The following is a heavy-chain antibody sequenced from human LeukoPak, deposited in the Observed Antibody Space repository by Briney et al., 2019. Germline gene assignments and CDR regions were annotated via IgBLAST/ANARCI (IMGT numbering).Heavy chain of an antibody. V-gene: IGHV3-23*01. CDR2: ISGDGGGT. D-gene: IGHD2-15*01. J-gene: IGHJ4*02. CDR3: LKDFGRNIGGPGY. Sequence: GGSLTLSCAASGFPFTTYTMAWVRQAPGGGLEWVSCISGDGGGTYYADSGKGRFALSRDHSKSPVYLQMTRLRAEDTAVYYCLKDFGRNIGGPGYWGRGTLVTVSS. CDR1: GFPFTTYT.